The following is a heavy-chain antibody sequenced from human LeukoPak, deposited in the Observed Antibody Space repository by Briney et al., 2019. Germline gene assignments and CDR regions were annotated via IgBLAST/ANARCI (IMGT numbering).Heavy chain of an antibody. V-gene: IGHV4-61*02. Sequence: SQTLSLTCTVSGGSISSGSYFWSWIRQPAGKGLEWIGRISSSGSTNYNPSLKSRVTISVDTSKNQFSLKLSSVTAADTAVYFCARGPYSYDSSGAFDIWGQGTMVTVSS. J-gene: IGHJ3*02. D-gene: IGHD3-22*01. CDR1: GGSISSGSYF. CDR2: ISSSGST. CDR3: ARGPYSYDSSGAFDI.